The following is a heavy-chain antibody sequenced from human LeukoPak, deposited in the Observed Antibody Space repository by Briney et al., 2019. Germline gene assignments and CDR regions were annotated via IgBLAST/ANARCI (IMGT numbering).Heavy chain of an antibody. D-gene: IGHD2/OR15-2a*01. Sequence: GGSLRLSCASSVFPFTRFAMTWVRQAPGKGLEWVSTLSGTGDRTYYANSVKGRLTVSRDNSEKMVYLQMNSLRVEDTATYYCTKNIEIYGTYGIDVWGHGTTVTVSS. CDR3: TKNIEIYGTYGIDV. CDR2: LSGTGDRT. V-gene: IGHV3-23*01. CDR1: VFPFTRFA. J-gene: IGHJ6*02.